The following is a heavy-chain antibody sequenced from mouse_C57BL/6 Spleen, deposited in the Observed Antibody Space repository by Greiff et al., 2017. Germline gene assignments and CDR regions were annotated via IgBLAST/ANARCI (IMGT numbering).Heavy chain of an antibody. CDR1: GFTFSSYG. V-gene: IGHV5-6*02. D-gene: IGHD2-3*01. Sequence: EVKLMESGGDLVKPGGSLKLSCAASGFTFSSYGMSWVRQTPDKRLEWVATISSGGSYTYYPDSVKGRFTISRDNAKNTLYLQMSSLKSEDTAMYYCARRGDGYYAMDYWGQGTSVTVSS. CDR2: ISSGGSYT. J-gene: IGHJ4*01. CDR3: ARRGDGYYAMDY.